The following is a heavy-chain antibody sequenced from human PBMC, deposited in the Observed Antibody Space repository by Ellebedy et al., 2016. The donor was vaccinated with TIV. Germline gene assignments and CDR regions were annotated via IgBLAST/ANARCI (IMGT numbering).Heavy chain of an antibody. CDR3: AKDKGYSYGSNFDY. J-gene: IGHJ4*02. Sequence: GGSLRLXCAASGFTFSSYAMSWVRQAPGKGLEWVSAISGSGGSTYYADSVKGRFTISRDNSKNTLNLQMNSLRAEDTAVYYCAKDKGYSYGSNFDYWGQGTLVTVSS. CDR2: ISGSGGST. CDR1: GFTFSSYA. V-gene: IGHV3-23*01. D-gene: IGHD5-18*01.